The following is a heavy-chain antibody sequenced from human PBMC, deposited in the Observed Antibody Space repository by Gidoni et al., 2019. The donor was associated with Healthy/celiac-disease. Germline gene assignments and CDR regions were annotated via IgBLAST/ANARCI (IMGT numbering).Heavy chain of an antibody. V-gene: IGHV3-23*01. Sequence: EVQLLESGGGLVQPGGPLRPPGSASGSTFSSYAMSWVRQAPGKGLEWVSAISGSGGSTYYADSVKGRFTISRDNSKNTLYLQMNSLRAEDTAVYYCAKEKPTGPAGGGYWGQGTLVTVSS. D-gene: IGHD6-19*01. J-gene: IGHJ4*02. CDR2: ISGSGGST. CDR1: GSTFSSYA. CDR3: AKEKPTGPAGGGY.